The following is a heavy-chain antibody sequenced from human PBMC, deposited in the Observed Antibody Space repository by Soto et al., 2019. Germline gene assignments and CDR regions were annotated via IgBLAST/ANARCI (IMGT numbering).Heavy chain of an antibody. D-gene: IGHD2-2*01. V-gene: IGHV4-39*01. J-gene: IGHJ5*02. Sequence: KASETLSLTCTVSGGSISNTRYYWGWIRQPPGKGLEWIGSIYYSGSTYYNPSLKSRVTISVETSKNQISLKLSSVTAADTAVYYCARHVPLGYCTTTSCYALAWFDPWGQGTLVTVSS. CDR1: GGSISNTRYY. CDR2: IYYSGST. CDR3: ARHVPLGYCTTTSCYALAWFDP.